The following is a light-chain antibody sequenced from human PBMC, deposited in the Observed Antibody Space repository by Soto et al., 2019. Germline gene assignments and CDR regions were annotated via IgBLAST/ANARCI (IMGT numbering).Light chain of an antibody. Sequence: EIVLTQSPGTLSLSPGERATLSCRASQSISNNYLAWYQPKPGQAPRFLIYGASSRASGIPDRFSGSGSGTDFTLTISRLEPEDFAVYYCQQYVSSALTFGGGTKVEIK. CDR2: GAS. V-gene: IGKV3-20*01. CDR1: QSISNNY. CDR3: QQYVSSALT. J-gene: IGKJ4*01.